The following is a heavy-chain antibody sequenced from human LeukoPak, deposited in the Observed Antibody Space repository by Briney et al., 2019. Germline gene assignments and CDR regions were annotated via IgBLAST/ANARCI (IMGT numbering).Heavy chain of an antibody. CDR2: IEPGDSYT. CDR1: GYIFTSYW. CDR3: ARHWGYYFDY. Sequence: GESLKISCKGSGYIFTSYWISWVRQMPGKGLEWMGRIEPGDSYTNYSPSFQGHVTISADKSISTAYMQWSSLKASDTAMYYCARHWGYYFDYWGQGTLVTVSS. J-gene: IGHJ4*02. V-gene: IGHV5-10-1*01. D-gene: IGHD3-16*01.